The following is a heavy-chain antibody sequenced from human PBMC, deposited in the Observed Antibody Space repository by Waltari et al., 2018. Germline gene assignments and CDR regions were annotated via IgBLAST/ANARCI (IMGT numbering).Heavy chain of an antibody. J-gene: IGHJ3*01. D-gene: IGHD5-12*01. V-gene: IGHV4-39*01. Sequence: QLQLQESGPRLVKPSETLSLTCSVSGVSITSNRHYWGWIRQPPGQGLEWIGTMSYSGPTHSSPSLQSRVTISRDTSKNQLSLKLGSVTAADTAIYYCATYIGASIGTAAFDVWGQGTKVTVSS. CDR2: MSYSGPT. CDR1: GVSITSNRHY. CDR3: ATYIGASIGTAAFDV.